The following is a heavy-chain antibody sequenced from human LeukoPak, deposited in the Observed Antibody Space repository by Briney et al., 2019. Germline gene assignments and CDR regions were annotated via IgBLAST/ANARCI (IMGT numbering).Heavy chain of an antibody. CDR3: ARDYGQSLAFNWFDP. CDR1: GFIVSSNY. Sequence: QSGGSLRPSCAASGFIVSSNYMSWVRQAPGKGLEWVSVIYSGGTTYYADSVKGRFTISRDNAKNTLYLQMNSLRAEDTAVYYCARDYGQSLAFNWFDPWGQGTLVTVSS. V-gene: IGHV3-66*01. J-gene: IGHJ5*02. CDR2: IYSGGTT. D-gene: IGHD2-21*01.